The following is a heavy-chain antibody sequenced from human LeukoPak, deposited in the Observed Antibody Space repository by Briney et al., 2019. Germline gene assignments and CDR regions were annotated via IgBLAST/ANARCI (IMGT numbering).Heavy chain of an antibody. Sequence: SAAKVSSKASGYIFTSNYMHWVRQAPGQGLQWLGVVYPRAVTSDPAQRFRARITLSDDTSASTAYLEMRSLKSGDTAIYFCVREYHGGYFDFWGQGTMVTVSS. CDR3: VREYHGGYFDF. V-gene: IGHV1-46*03. D-gene: IGHD3-16*01. J-gene: IGHJ4*02. CDR1: GYIFTSNY. CDR2: VYPRAVTS.